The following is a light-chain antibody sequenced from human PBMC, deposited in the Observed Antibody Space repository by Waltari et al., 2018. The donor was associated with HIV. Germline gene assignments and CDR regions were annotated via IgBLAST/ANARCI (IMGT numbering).Light chain of an antibody. Sequence: QSALTQPPSASGSPGQSVTISCTGTSSDVGGYNYFSWYQQHPGKAPKLMIYEVSKRPSGVPDRFFGSKSGNTASLTVSGLQAEDEADYYCSSYAGSNNVVFGGGTKLTVL. J-gene: IGLJ2*01. CDR3: SSYAGSNNVV. V-gene: IGLV2-8*01. CDR1: SSDVGGYNY. CDR2: EVS.